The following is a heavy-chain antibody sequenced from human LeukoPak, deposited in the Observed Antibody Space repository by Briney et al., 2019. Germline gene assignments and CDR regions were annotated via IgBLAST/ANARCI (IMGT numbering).Heavy chain of an antibody. D-gene: IGHD6-6*01. CDR2: IKSKTDGGTT. CDR3: AKETRYSSSPAFDI. J-gene: IGHJ3*02. Sequence: GGSLRVSCAASGFTFSNAWMSWVRQAPGKGLEWVGRIKSKTDGGTTDYAAPVKGRFTISRDDSKNTLYLQMNSLKTEDTAVYYCAKETRYSSSPAFDIWGQGTMVTVSS. CDR1: GFTFSNAW. V-gene: IGHV3-15*01.